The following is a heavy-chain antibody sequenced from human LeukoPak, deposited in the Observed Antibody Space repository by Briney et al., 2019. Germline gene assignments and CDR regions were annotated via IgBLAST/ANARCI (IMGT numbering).Heavy chain of an antibody. D-gene: IGHD4-17*01. CDR3: AKEGDGDYDS. J-gene: IGHJ5*01. Sequence: GGSLTLSCAASGVTFDDYSMHWVRQPPGKGLEWVSGISWNSGSIGYADSVRGRFTISRDNAKNSLYLPMNSLRGEDTALYSCAKEGDGDYDSWGQGTLVTVSS. CDR2: ISWNSGSI. CDR1: GVTFDDYS. V-gene: IGHV3-9*01.